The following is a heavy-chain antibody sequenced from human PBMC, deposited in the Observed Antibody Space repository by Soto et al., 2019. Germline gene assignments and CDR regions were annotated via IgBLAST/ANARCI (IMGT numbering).Heavy chain of an antibody. Sequence: PSETLSLTCSLSGASITSTTYFWAWVRQPPGKGLEWVGSIYYSGKTRYNPSLKSRTTISVDRSRNQFSLPLSSVTAADTAVYYCAKNLPRTGRFDYWGQGTVVT. CDR3: AKNLPRTGRFDY. CDR1: GASITSTTYF. J-gene: IGHJ4*02. V-gene: IGHV4-39*01. CDR2: IYYSGKT.